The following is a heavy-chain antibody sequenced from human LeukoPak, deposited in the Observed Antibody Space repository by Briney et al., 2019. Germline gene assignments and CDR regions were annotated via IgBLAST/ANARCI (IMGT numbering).Heavy chain of an antibody. Sequence: PGGSLRLSCAASGFISSDFDMHWVRQVTGKGLEWVSAIGTTGDTYYPGSVKGRFTISRENAKNSSYLQMNSLRAEDTAVYYCARATISVAYAFDIWGQGTMVTVSS. D-gene: IGHD6-19*01. V-gene: IGHV3-13*04. J-gene: IGHJ3*02. CDR3: ARATISVAYAFDI. CDR1: GFISSDFD. CDR2: IGTTGDT.